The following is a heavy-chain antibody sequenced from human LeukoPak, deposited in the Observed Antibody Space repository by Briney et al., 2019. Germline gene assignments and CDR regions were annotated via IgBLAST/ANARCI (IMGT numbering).Heavy chain of an antibody. V-gene: IGHV3-20*04. CDR2: INWNGGST. CDR1: GFTFDDYG. D-gene: IGHD3-3*01. J-gene: IGHJ1*01. Sequence: GGSLRLSCAASGFTFDDYGMSWVRQAPGKGLEWVSGINWNGGSTGYADSVKGRFTISRDNAKNSLYLQMNSLRAEDTALYYCARADYDFWSGYSQPPVYFQHWGRGTLVTVSS. CDR3: ARADYDFWSGYSQPPVYFQH.